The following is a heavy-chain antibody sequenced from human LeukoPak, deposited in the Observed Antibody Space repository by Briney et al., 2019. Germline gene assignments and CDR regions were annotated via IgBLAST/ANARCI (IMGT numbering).Heavy chain of an antibody. CDR3: AKESKTRIAALDF. D-gene: IGHD6-13*01. V-gene: IGHV1-46*01. CDR1: GYTFTSYY. CDR2: INPNIGDT. J-gene: IGHJ4*02. Sequence: ASVKVSCKASGYTFTSYYLHWVRQAPGQGLEWMGLINPNIGDTTYTQKFQGRVTMTTDTSTSTVHMELSSLRSEDTAVYYCAKESKTRIAALDFWGQGTLVTVSS.